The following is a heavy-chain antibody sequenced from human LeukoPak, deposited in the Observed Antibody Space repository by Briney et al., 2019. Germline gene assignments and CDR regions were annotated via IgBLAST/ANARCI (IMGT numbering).Heavy chain of an antibody. CDR3: ARGRDYYAVSGYHNWFDA. D-gene: IGHD3-22*01. CDR2: ISPSGETT. J-gene: IGHJ5*02. CDR1: GYTFTRYY. Sequence: ASVKVSCKASGYTFTRYYMHWVRQAPGQGLEWMGIISPSGETTSYAQKFKGRVTMTRDTSTRTVYLDLSSLRSEDTAVYYCARGRDYYAVSGYHNWFDAWGQGTLVTVSS. V-gene: IGHV1-46*01.